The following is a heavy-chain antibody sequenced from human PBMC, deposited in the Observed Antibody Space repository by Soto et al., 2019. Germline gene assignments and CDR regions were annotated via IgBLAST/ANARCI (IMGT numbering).Heavy chain of an antibody. V-gene: IGHV3-23*01. CDR3: AKGGGYSYGARWFDP. D-gene: IGHD5-18*01. CDR2: ISGSGGST. J-gene: IGHJ5*02. CDR1: GVTFSSYA. Sequence: PGVSLRLSCAASGVTFSSYAMSWVRQAPGKGLEWVSAISGSGGSTYYADSVKGRFTISRDNSKNTLYLQMNSLRAEDTAVYYCAKGGGYSYGARWFDPWGQGTLVTVSS.